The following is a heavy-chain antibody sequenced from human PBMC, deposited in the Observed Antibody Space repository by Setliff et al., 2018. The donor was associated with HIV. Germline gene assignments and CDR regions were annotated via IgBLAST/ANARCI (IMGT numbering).Heavy chain of an antibody. Sequence: PGGSLRLSCAASGFTFRDYYMSWIRQAPGKGLEWVSYISSSGSTIYYADSVKGRFTISRDNAKNSLYLQMNSLRAEDTAVYYCAREVVGATERYYFDYWGQGALVTVSS. CDR3: AREVVGATERYYFDY. CDR1: GFTFRDYY. V-gene: IGHV3-11*01. CDR2: ISSSGSTI. J-gene: IGHJ4*02. D-gene: IGHD1-26*01.